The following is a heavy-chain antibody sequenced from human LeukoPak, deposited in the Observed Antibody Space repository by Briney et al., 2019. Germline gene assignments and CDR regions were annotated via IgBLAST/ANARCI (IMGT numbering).Heavy chain of an antibody. CDR1: GGSVSSGSYY. V-gene: IGHV4-61*01. CDR2: IYYSGST. Sequence: MSSETLSLTCTVSGGSVSSGSYYWSWIRQPPGKGLEWIGYIYYSGSTNYNPSLKSRVTISVDTSKNQFSLKLSSVTAADTAMYYCASVKMDYGAYWGQGTLVTVSS. D-gene: IGHD4-17*01. J-gene: IGHJ4*02. CDR3: ASVKMDYGAY.